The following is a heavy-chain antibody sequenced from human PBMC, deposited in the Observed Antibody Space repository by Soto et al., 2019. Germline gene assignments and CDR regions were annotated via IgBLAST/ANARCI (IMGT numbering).Heavy chain of an antibody. CDR3: AKALRPSLNFFYYMDV. V-gene: IGHV3-23*01. D-gene: IGHD2-2*01. Sequence: ESGGGLVQPGGSLRLSCVVSGFTFGSYAMSWVRQAPEKGPEWVAILGGNGFTTYYADSVKGRFTISGDKSKSTLFLQMNSLRAEDTGVYYCAKALRPSLNFFYYMDVGGRGTSVTVSS. CDR2: LGGNGFTT. J-gene: IGHJ6*03. CDR1: GFTFGSYA.